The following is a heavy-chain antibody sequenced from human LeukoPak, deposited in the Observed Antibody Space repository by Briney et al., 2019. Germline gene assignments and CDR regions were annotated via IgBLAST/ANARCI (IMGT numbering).Heavy chain of an antibody. V-gene: IGHV4-59*01. CDR2: IYYTGYT. J-gene: IGHJ6*03. CDR1: GGSISSYY. Sequence: PSETLSLTCTVSGGSISSYYWNWIRQPPGKGLEWIGYIYYTGYTNYNPSLKSRVTISVGTSKKQFSLKLSSVTAADTAVYYCAREKYYYDSSGYRDYMDVWGKGTTVTVSS. CDR3: AREKYYYDSSGYRDYMDV. D-gene: IGHD3-22*01.